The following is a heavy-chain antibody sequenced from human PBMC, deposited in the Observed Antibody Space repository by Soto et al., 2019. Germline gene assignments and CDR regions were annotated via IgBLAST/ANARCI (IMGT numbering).Heavy chain of an antibody. D-gene: IGHD1-26*01. CDR1: GYSFTRYY. V-gene: IGHV1-18*01. J-gene: IGHJ4*02. Sequence: QVQLVQSGAEVKKPRASVKVSCMASGYSFTRYYINWVRKAPGQGLEWMGWVSAYNGNTHYEQKLQGRVTLTTDTSTSTAYMELRSLRSDDTAVYFCARGGQWDFLSDYWGQGTLVTVSS. CDR2: VSAYNGNT. CDR3: ARGGQWDFLSDY.